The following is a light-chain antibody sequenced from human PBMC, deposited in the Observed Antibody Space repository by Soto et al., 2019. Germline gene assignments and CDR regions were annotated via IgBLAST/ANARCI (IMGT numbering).Light chain of an antibody. CDR2: AAS. J-gene: IGKJ2*01. Sequence: DIQMTQSPSSLSASVGDRVSITCRASQSISSYLNWYQQKPGKAPKVLIYAASSLQSGVPSRFSGSGSGTDFTLTINSLQPEDFATYYCQQSHSTPYTFGQGTKLEIK. CDR1: QSISSY. CDR3: QQSHSTPYT. V-gene: IGKV1-39*01.